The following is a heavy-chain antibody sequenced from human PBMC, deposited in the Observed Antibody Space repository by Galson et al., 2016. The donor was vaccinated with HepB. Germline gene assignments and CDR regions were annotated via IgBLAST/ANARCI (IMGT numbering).Heavy chain of an antibody. CDR3: ARAHGYDPVFDY. J-gene: IGHJ4*02. CDR1: GYTFTSYD. D-gene: IGHD5-12*01. V-gene: IGHV1-8*01. Sequence: SVKVSCKASGYTFTSYDINWVRQATGQGLEWMGWMNPNSGNTGYAQKFQGRVTMTRNTSISTAYMELSSLRSEDTAVYYCARAHGYDPVFDYWGQGTLVTVSS. CDR2: MNPNSGNT.